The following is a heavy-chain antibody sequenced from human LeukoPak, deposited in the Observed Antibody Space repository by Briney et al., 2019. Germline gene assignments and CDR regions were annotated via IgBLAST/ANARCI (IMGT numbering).Heavy chain of an antibody. V-gene: IGHV4-39*01. D-gene: IGHD2-2*01. CDR3: ARRGGYCSSTSCYDYFDY. Sequence: SETLSLTCTVSGGSISSSSYYWGWIRQPPGKGLEWIGSIYYSGSTYYNPSLKSRVTISVDTSKNQFSLRLSPVTAADTAVYYCARRGGYCSSTSCYDYFDYWGQGTLVTVSS. J-gene: IGHJ4*02. CDR2: IYYSGST. CDR1: GGSISSSSYY.